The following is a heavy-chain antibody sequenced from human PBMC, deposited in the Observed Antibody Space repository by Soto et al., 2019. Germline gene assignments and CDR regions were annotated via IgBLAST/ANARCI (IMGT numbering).Heavy chain of an antibody. CDR3: APTPLHCSSTSWYDY. J-gene: IGHJ4*02. CDR2: ISYDGSNK. D-gene: IGHD2-2*01. CDR1: GFTFSSYG. V-gene: IGHV3-30*03. Sequence: GGTLRLSCAASGFTFSSYGMHWVRQAPGKGLEWVAVISYDGSNKYYADSVKGRFTISRDNSKNTLYLQMNSLRAEDTAVYYCAPTPLHCSSTSWYDYWGQGTLVTVSS.